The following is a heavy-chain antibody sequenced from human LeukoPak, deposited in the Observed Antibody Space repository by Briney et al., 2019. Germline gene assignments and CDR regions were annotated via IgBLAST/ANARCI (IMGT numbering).Heavy chain of an antibody. Sequence: SQTLSLTCALSGDSVSSNSGAWDWIRQSLPRGLEWLGRIYYSSKWKKDYAVSVGSRITINPDTSKNQFSLQLSSVTPEDTAVYYCARDWSGNVAIDYWGQGTLVTVSS. CDR3: ARDWSGNVAIDY. D-gene: IGHD3-10*01. CDR2: IYYSSKWKK. V-gene: IGHV6-1*01. CDR1: GDSVSSNSGA. J-gene: IGHJ4*02.